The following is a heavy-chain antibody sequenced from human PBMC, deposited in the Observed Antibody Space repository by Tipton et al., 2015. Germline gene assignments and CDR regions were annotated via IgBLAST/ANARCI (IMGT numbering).Heavy chain of an antibody. V-gene: IGHV4-59*12. J-gene: IGHJ3*02. CDR2: IYYSGST. Sequence: TLSLTCTVSDGSISSYYWSWIRQPPGKGLEWIGYIYYSGSTNYNPSLKSRVTISVDTSKNQFSLKLSSVTAADTAVYYCARDKERWLQYWAFDIWGQGTMVTVSS. CDR1: DGSISSYY. D-gene: IGHD5-24*01. CDR3: ARDKERWLQYWAFDI.